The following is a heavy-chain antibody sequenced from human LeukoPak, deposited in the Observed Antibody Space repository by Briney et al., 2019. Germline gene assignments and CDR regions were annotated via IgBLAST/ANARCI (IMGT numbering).Heavy chain of an antibody. V-gene: IGHV3-30-3*01. CDR2: ILYDGNNK. D-gene: IGHD3-22*01. Sequence: QTGGSLRPSCAASGFTFSRYAMHWVRQSPGKGLECVAVILYDGNNKYYADSVKGRFTISRDNSKNTVYLQMNSLRTEDTAVYFCARGGLHYYDSSGFDYWGQGTLVTVSS. CDR1: GFTFSRYA. CDR3: ARGGLHYYDSSGFDY. J-gene: IGHJ4*02.